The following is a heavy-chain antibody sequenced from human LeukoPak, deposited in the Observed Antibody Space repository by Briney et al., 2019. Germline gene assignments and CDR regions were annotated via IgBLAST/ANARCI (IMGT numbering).Heavy chain of an antibody. CDR3: ARMVGLVSDF. CDR1: GDIVSSNSAA. V-gene: IGHV6-1*01. Sequence: SQTLSLTCAISGDIVSSNSAAWNWIRQSPSRGLEWLGRTYYRSKWHSYYAPSVKSRITINPDTSKNQFSLQLKSVTPEDTAVYYCARMVGLVSDFWGQGTLVTVSS. D-gene: IGHD3-10*01. J-gene: IGHJ4*02. CDR2: TYYRSKWHS.